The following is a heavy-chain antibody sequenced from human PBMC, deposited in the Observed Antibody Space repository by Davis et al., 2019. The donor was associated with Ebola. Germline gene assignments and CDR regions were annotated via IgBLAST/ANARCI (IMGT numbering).Heavy chain of an antibody. V-gene: IGHV3-11*06. Sequence: PGGSLRLSCAASGFTFSDYYMNWIRQAPGKGPEWLSSIGTTGSYTNYADSVKGRFTISRDNAKNSLYLQMNSLRAEDTAVYYCARTYSRSSGMDVWGKGTTVTVSS. CDR2: IGTTGSYT. CDR1: GFTFSDYY. CDR3: ARTYSRSSGMDV. J-gene: IGHJ6*04. D-gene: IGHD6-6*01.